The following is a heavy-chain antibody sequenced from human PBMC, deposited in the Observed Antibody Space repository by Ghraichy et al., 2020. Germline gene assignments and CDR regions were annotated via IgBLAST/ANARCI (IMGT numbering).Heavy chain of an antibody. J-gene: IGHJ4*02. Sequence: GGSLRLSCAASGFTFSSYSMNWVRQAPGKGLEWVSSISSSSSYIYYADSVKGRFTISRDNAKNSLYLQMNSLRAEDTAVYYCARDGDWNYDRVPSEFDYWGQGTLVTVSS. CDR1: GFTFSSYS. CDR3: ARDGDWNYDRVPSEFDY. V-gene: IGHV3-21*01. CDR2: ISSSSSYI. D-gene: IGHD1-7*01.